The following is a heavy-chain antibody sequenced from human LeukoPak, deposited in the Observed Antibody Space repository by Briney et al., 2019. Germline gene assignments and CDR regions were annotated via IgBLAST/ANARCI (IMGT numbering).Heavy chain of an antibody. CDR2: IYFGGST. D-gene: IGHD2-15*01. Sequence: SETLSLTCTVSGGSISSSDYYWGWIRQPPGKGLEWIVSIYFGGSTYYNPSLKSRVTISVDTSMNQFSLKLSFVTTADTAVYYCARALGYCSGGSCTRGYNWFDPWGQGTLVTVSS. CDR3: ARALGYCSGGSCTRGYNWFDP. CDR1: GGSISSSDYY. J-gene: IGHJ5*02. V-gene: IGHV4-39*01.